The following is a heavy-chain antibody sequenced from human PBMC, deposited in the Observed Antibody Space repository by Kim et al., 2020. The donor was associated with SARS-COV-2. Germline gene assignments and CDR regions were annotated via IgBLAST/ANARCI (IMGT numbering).Heavy chain of an antibody. J-gene: IGHJ4*02. CDR2: IWYDGSNK. D-gene: IGHD2-2*01. V-gene: IGHV3-33*01. CDR3: ARGDCSSTSCYNPHPNYFDY. CDR1: GFTFSSYG. Sequence: GGSLRLSCAASGFTFSSYGMHWVRQAPGKGLEWVAVIWYDGSNKYYADSVKGRFTISRDNSKNTLYLQMNSLRAEDTAVYYCARGDCSSTSCYNPHPNYFDYWGQGTLVTVSS.